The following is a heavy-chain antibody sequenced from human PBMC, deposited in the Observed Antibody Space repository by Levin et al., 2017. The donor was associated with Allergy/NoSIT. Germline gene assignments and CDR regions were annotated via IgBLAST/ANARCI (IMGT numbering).Heavy chain of an antibody. CDR3: ASDPFSYADY. J-gene: IGHJ4*02. CDR1: GFTFSSYW. V-gene: IGHV3-7*01. D-gene: IGHD5-18*01. CDR2: IQQDGGGK. Sequence: ETLSLTCAASGFTFSSYWMRWVRQAPGKGLEWVANIQQDGGGKYYVESVKGRFTISRDNAKNSLYLQMSSLRAEDTAVYYCASDPFSYADYWGQGTLVTVSS.